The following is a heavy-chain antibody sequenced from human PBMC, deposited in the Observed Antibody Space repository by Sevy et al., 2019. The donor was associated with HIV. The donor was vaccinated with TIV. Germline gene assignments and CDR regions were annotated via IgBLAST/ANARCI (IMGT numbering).Heavy chain of an antibody. CDR1: GFTFSSYG. CDR3: ARGKQLVPGAFDI. Sequence: GGSLRLSCAASGFTFSSYGMHWVRQAPGKGLEWVAVIGYDGSNKYYADSVKGRFTISRDNSKNTLYLQMNSLRAEDTAVYYCARGKQLVPGAFDIWGQGTMVTVSS. V-gene: IGHV3-33*01. D-gene: IGHD6-6*01. J-gene: IGHJ3*02. CDR2: IGYDGSNK.